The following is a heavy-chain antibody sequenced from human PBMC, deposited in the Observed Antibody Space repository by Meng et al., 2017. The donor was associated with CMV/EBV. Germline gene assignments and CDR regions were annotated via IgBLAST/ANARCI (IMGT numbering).Heavy chain of an antibody. CDR3: ARGGGGEWELLHYFDY. CDR1: GGAFSGYY. J-gene: IGHJ4*02. Sequence: QVQHKQGDEGLLKPSETRSLTCAVYGGAFSGYYWSWIRQPPGKGLEWIGEINHSGSTNYNPSLKSRVTISVDTSKNQFSLKLSSVTAADTAVYYCARGGGGEWELLHYFDYWGQGTLVTVSS. D-gene: IGHD1-26*01. V-gene: IGHV4-34*01. CDR2: INHSGST.